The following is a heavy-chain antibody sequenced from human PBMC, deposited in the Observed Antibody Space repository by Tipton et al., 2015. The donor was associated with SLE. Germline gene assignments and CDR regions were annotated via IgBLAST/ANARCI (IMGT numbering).Heavy chain of an antibody. Sequence: QLVQSGAEVKKPGASVKVSCKASGYSFRSYAIHWVRRDPGQRLEWMGWINAGNGNTKYSQKFQGRVTLTGDTSASTVYMELSSLRFEATAFYSCAEIFSGVFVTWFASWGQGPLFTVSS. CDR1: GYSFRSYA. V-gene: IGHV1-3*01. CDR3: AEIFSGVFVTWFAS. D-gene: IGHD5/OR15-5a*01. J-gene: IGHJ5*01. CDR2: INAGNGNT.